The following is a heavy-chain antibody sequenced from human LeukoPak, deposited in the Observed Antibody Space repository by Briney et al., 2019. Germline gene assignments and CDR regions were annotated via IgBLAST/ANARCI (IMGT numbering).Heavy chain of an antibody. CDR1: GGSTSNYY. D-gene: IGHD2-15*01. J-gene: IGHJ3*02. Sequence: PSETLSLTCTVSGGSTSNYYWSWIRQPAGKGLEWIGRIYSSGTTNSSPSLKSRVTMSVDTSKNQFSLNLSSVTAADTAVYYCARSPLDGGARAFDIWGQGTMVTVSS. CDR2: IYSSGTT. CDR3: ARSPLDGGARAFDI. V-gene: IGHV4-4*07.